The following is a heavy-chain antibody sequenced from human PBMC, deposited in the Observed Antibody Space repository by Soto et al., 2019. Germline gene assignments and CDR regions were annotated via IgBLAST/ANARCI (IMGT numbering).Heavy chain of an antibody. D-gene: IGHD6-13*01. CDR1: GASMNSYH. Sequence: SETLSLTCTVSGASMNSYHWSWIRQPAGKGLEWIGHVHSSGSTNYNPSLKSRVTMSVDTSKNQFSLRLMSLTAADTAVYYCARDQGVAAAGITWFDPWGQGSLVTVS. V-gene: IGHV4-4*07. CDR3: ARDQGVAAAGITWFDP. J-gene: IGHJ5*02. CDR2: VHSSGST.